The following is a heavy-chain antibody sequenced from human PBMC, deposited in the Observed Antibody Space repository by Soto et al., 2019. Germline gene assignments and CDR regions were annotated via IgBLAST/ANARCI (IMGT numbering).Heavy chain of an antibody. J-gene: IGHJ4*01. Sequence: GESRKISCKASGYTFSNNWIGWVRQMPGKGLEWMGIIYPGDSDTKYNPSFEGQVTFSVDKSISTAYLQWSSLKASDNAIYYCERNLRSNWFSFDNWGPGTLVTVSS. CDR1: GYTFSNNW. CDR2: IYPGDSDT. V-gene: IGHV5-51*01. CDR3: ERNLRSNWFSFDN. D-gene: IGHD3-16*01.